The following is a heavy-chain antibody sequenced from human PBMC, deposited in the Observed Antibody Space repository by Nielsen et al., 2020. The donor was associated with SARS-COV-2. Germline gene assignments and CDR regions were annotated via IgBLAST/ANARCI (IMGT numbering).Heavy chain of an antibody. V-gene: IGHV3-30-3*01. CDR3: ARVGASYRNSYGLDV. CDR2: ISFDGSNT. Sequence: GESLKISCAASGFTFSDFAFHWVRQAPGKGLEWVAGISFDGSNTYYADSVKGRFTISRDNSKNTLYLQMNGLRVEDTAVYYCARVGASYRNSYGLDVWGQGTTVTVSS. J-gene: IGHJ6*02. CDR1: GFTFSDFA. D-gene: IGHD3-10*01.